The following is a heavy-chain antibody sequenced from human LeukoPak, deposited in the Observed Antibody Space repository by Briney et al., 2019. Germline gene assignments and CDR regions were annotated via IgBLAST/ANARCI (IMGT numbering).Heavy chain of an antibody. CDR1: GYTFTSYD. J-gene: IGHJ6*02. CDR2: MNPNSGNT. D-gene: IGHD3-10*01. CDR3: ARVVVRGVIVYYYYYGMDV. V-gene: IGHV1-8*01. Sequence: GASVKVSCKASGYTFTSYDINWVRQATGQGLEWMGWMNPNSGNTGYAQKFQGRVTMTRNTSISTAYMELSSLRSVDTAVYYCARVVVRGVIVYYYYYGMDVWGQGTTVTVSS.